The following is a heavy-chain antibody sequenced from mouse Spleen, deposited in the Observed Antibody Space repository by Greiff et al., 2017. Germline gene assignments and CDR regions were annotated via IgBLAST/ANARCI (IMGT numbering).Heavy chain of an antibody. V-gene: IGHV1-80*01. Sequence: QVQLQQSGAELVKPGASVKISCKASGYAFSSYWMNWVKQRPGKGLEWIGQIYPGDGDTNYNGKFKGKATLTADKSSSTAYMQLSSLTSEDSAVYFCARSEDLYYFDYWGQGTTLTVSS. J-gene: IGHJ2*01. CDR1: GYAFSSYW. CDR3: ARSEDLYYFDY. CDR2: IYPGDGDT.